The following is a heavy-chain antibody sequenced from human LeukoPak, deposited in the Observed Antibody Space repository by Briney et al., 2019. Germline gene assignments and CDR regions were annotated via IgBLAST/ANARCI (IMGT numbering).Heavy chain of an antibody. J-gene: IGHJ4*02. CDR3: AKEPTPGGAFYFDS. CDR1: GFTFGSYA. CDR2: ISDSGGST. D-gene: IGHD3-10*01. V-gene: IGHV3-23*01. Sequence: GGSLRLPCAASGFTFGSYAMSWVRQAPGKGLEWVSTISDSGGSTYFADSVKGRFTISRDNSKNTLYLQMNSLRAEDTALYYCAKEPTPGGAFYFDSWGQGTLVTVSS.